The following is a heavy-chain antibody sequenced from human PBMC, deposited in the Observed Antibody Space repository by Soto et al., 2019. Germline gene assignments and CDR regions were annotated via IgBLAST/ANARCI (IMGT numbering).Heavy chain of an antibody. CDR2: IWYDGSNK. CDR1: GFTFSSYG. J-gene: IGHJ6*02. CDR3: ARDPHKPLNYYYYYGMDV. D-gene: IGHD2-21*01. Sequence: GGALRLSCAASGFTFSSYGMHWVRQAPGKGVEGVAVIWYDGSNKYYADSVKGRFTISRDNSKNTLYLQMNSLRAEDTAVYYCARDPHKPLNYYYYYGMDVWGQGTTVTVSS. V-gene: IGHV3-33*01.